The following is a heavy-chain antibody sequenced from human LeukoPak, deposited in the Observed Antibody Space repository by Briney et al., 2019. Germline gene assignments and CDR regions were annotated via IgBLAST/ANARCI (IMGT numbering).Heavy chain of an antibody. CDR3: ARAARGYYYMDV. CDR1: GFTVSSNY. CDR2: IYSGGST. V-gene: IGHV3-53*01. D-gene: IGHD3-10*01. Sequence: GGSLRLSCAASGFTVSSNYMSWVRQAPGKELEWVSVIYSGGSTYYADSVKGRFTISRDNSKNTLYLQMNSLRAEDTAVYYCARAARGYYYMDVWGKGTTVTVSS. J-gene: IGHJ6*03.